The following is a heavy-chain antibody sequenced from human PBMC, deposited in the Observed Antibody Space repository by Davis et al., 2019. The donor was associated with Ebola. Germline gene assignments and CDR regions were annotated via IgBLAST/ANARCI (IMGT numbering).Heavy chain of an antibody. Sequence: ASVTVSCKASGYTFTSYGLSWVRQAPGQGLEWMGWISAYNGNTNYAQKLQGRVTMTTDTSTSTAYMELRSLRSDDTAVYYCAGGRERYYYYMDVWGKGTTVTVSS. V-gene: IGHV1-18*01. CDR2: ISAYNGNT. J-gene: IGHJ6*03. D-gene: IGHD1-26*01. CDR3: AGGRERYYYYMDV. CDR1: GYTFTSYG.